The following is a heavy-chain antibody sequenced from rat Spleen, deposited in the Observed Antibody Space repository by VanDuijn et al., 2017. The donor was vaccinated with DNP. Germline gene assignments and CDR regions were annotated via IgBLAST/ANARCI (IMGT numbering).Heavy chain of an antibody. V-gene: IGHV5-46*01. CDR1: GFIFSSFP. Sequence: EVQLVESGGGLVQPGRSLKLSCVASGFIFSSFPMAWVRQAPTKGLEWVATISTSGDSTYYRDSVKGRFTISRDNAKSTLYLQMNSLRSEDMATYYCARWYNSGYYFDHWGQGVMVTVSS. D-gene: IGHD4-3*01. J-gene: IGHJ2*01. CDR3: ARWYNSGYYFDH. CDR2: ISTSGDST.